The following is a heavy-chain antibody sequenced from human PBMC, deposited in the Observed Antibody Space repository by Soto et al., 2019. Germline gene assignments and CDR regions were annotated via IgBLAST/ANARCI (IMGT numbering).Heavy chain of an antibody. Sequence: QVQLQQWGAGLLKPSETLSLTCAVYGGSFSGYYWSWIRQPPGKGLEWIGEINHSGSTNYNPSLKSRVTISVDTSKNQFSLKLSSVTAADTAVYYCARDEDDSSGYSHWYFDLWGRGTLVTVSS. CDR3: ARDEDDSSGYSHWYFDL. CDR1: GGSFSGYY. CDR2: INHSGST. J-gene: IGHJ2*01. D-gene: IGHD3-22*01. V-gene: IGHV4-34*01.